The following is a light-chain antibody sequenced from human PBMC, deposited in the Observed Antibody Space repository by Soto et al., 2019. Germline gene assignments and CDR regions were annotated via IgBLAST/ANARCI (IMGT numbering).Light chain of an antibody. Sequence: DIQMTQFPSSLSASVGDRVTITCRASQRISTYLNWYQQKPGKAPKLLIYAAPSMQSGVPSTFSGSGPGTDFTSTISSLQTEDVATYYCQQSFTTPRTSGQGTNLESK. V-gene: IGKV1-39*01. CDR1: QRISTY. CDR2: AAP. CDR3: QQSFTTPRT. J-gene: IGKJ2*01.